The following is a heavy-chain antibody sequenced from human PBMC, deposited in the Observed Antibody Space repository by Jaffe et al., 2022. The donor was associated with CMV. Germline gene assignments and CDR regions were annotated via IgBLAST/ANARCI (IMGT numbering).Heavy chain of an antibody. CDR1: GGSFSGYD. Sequence: QVQLQQWGAGLLKPSETLSLTCALYGGSFSGYDWSWIRQPPGKGLEWIGKINHSGSTNYNPSLKSRVTISVDTSRNQFSLNLNSVTAADTAVYYCARQNYFSSTSCFDYWGQGTLVTVSS. J-gene: IGHJ4*02. V-gene: IGHV4-34*01. D-gene: IGHD2-2*01. CDR2: INHSGST. CDR3: ARQNYFSSTSCFDY.